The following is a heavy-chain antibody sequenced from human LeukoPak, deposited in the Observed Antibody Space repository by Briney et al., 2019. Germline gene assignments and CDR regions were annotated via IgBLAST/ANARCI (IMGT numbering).Heavy chain of an antibody. J-gene: IGHJ4*02. CDR3: ARDTPGGRGVLDY. D-gene: IGHD3-10*01. CDR1: GYSISSGYY. CDR2: IYHSGST. Sequence: PSETLSLTCTVSGYSISSGYYWGWIRQPPGKGLEWIGSIYHSGSTYYNPSLKSRVTISVDTSKNQFSLKLSSVTAADTAVYYCARDTPGGRGVLDYWGQGTLVTVSS. V-gene: IGHV4-38-2*02.